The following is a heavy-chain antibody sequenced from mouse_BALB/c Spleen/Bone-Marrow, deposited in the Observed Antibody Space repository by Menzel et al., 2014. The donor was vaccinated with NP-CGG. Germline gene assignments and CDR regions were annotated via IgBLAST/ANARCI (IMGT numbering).Heavy chain of an antibody. Sequence: EVMLVESGGGLVQPGGSLKLSCAASGFTFSSYTMSWVRQTPEKRLEWVAYISNGGGSTYYPDTVKGRFTISRDNAKNPLYLQMSSLKSEDTAMYYCARQIYFPYFDYWGQGTTLTVSS. CDR1: GFTFSSYT. J-gene: IGHJ2*01. V-gene: IGHV5-12-2*01. D-gene: IGHD2-1*01. CDR3: ARQIYFPYFDY. CDR2: ISNGGGST.